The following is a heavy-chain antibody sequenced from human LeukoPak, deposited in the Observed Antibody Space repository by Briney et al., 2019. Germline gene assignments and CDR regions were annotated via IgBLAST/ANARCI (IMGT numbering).Heavy chain of an antibody. J-gene: IGHJ4*02. CDR3: ARDPSLDY. Sequence: SVTLSLTCTVSGGSISSYYWSWIRQPPGKGLEWIGYIYYSGSTNYNPSLKSRVTISVDTSKNQFSLKLSSVTAADTAVYYCARDPSLDYWGQGTLVTVSS. CDR2: IYYSGST. V-gene: IGHV4-59*01. CDR1: GGSISSYY.